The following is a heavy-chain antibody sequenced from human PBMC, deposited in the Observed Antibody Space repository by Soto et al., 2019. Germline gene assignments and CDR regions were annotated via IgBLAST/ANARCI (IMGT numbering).Heavy chain of an antibody. Sequence: XESRMASFQAFGCTLPIYWISLVRQKPGGGLEWMGRIDPSDSFATDSPSFEGHVAISADKSTGTVYLDWRSLQASDTATYYCARHQSGSGKSTFDFWGQGTPVTVSS. J-gene: IGHJ4*02. CDR2: IDPSDSFA. CDR1: GCTLPIYW. CDR3: ARHQSGSGKSTFDF. D-gene: IGHD3-10*01. V-gene: IGHV5-10-1*01.